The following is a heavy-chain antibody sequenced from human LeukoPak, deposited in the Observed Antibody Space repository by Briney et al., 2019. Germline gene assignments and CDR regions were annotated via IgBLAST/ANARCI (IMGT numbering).Heavy chain of an antibody. CDR2: IYYSGST. V-gene: IGHV4-39*07. CDR3: ARDRSEMGFDY. CDR1: GGSISSSSYY. D-gene: IGHD1-14*01. J-gene: IGHJ4*02. Sequence: SETLSLTCTVSGGSISSSSYYWGWIRQPPGKGLEWIGSIYYSGSTYYNPSLKSRVTISVDTSKNQFSLKLSSVTAADTAVYYCARDRSEMGFDYWGQGTLVTVSS.